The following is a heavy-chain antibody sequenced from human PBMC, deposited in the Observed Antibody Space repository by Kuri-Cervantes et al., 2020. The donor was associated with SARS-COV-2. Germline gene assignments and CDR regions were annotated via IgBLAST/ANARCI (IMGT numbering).Heavy chain of an antibody. Sequence: SQTLSLTCAVYGGSFSGYYWSWIRQPPGKGLEWIGEINHSGSTNYNPSLKSRVTISVDTSKNQFSLKLSSVTAADTAVYYCAQYSSSYLNDAFDIWGQGTKV. CDR3: AQYSSSYLNDAFDI. V-gene: IGHV4-34*01. D-gene: IGHD6-6*01. CDR1: GGSFSGYY. J-gene: IGHJ3*02. CDR2: INHSGST.